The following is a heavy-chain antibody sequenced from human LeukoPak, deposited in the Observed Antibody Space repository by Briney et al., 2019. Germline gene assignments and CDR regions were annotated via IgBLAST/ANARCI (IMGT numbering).Heavy chain of an antibody. V-gene: IGHV3-7*03. J-gene: IGHJ4*02. CDR1: GFTFSSYW. CDR3: AKGSYYYDSSGPLYYFDY. CDR2: IKQDGSEK. D-gene: IGHD3-22*01. Sequence: GGSLRLSCAASGFTFSSYWMSWVRQAPGKGLEWVANIKQDGSEKYYVDSVKGRFTISRDNAKNSLYLQMNSLRAEDTAVYYCAKGSYYYDSSGPLYYFDYWGQGTLVTVSS.